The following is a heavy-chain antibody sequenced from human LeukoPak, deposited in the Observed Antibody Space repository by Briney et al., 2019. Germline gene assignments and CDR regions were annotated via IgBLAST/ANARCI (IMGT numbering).Heavy chain of an antibody. J-gene: IGHJ5*02. Sequence: SETLSLTCTVSGGSISSSSYYWGWIRQPPGKGLEWIGSIYHSGSTYYNPSLKSRVTISVDTSKNQFSLKLSSVTAADTAVYCCARGITAMGNNWFDPWGQGTLVTVSS. CDR2: IYHSGST. CDR3: ARGITAMGNNWFDP. CDR1: GGSISSSSYY. V-gene: IGHV4-39*07. D-gene: IGHD5-18*01.